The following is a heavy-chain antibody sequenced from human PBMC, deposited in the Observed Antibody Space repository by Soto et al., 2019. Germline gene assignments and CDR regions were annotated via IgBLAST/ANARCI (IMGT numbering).Heavy chain of an antibody. J-gene: IGHJ4*02. Sequence: QVPLVQSGAEVKKPGASVKVSCKASGYTFTSYGISWVRQAPGQGLEWMGWISANNGNTNYAQKLQGRVTMTTDTSTSTADMELRSVRSDDTAVYYCARDRGSYALDYWGQGTLVTVSS. V-gene: IGHV1-18*01. CDR2: ISANNGNT. CDR1: GYTFTSYG. CDR3: ARDRGSYALDY. D-gene: IGHD1-26*01.